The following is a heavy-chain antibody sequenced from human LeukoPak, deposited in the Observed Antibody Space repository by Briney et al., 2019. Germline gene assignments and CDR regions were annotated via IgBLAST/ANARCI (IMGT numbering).Heavy chain of an antibody. J-gene: IGHJ3*02. CDR1: GYTLTDYY. CDR2: INPNSGDT. CDR3: ARDQRRAYYDSSGYYLDAFDI. V-gene: IGHV1-2*02. Sequence: ASVKVSCKAAGYTLTDYYMHWVRQAPGQGLEWMGWINPNSGDTNFAQTFQGRVTMTRDTSISTAYMELSRLRSDDTAVYYCARDQRRAYYDSSGYYLDAFDIWGQGTMVTVSS. D-gene: IGHD3-22*01.